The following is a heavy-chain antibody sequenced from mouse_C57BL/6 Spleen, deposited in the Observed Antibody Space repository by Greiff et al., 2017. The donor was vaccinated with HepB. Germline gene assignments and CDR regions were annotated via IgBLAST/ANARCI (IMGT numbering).Heavy chain of an antibody. J-gene: IGHJ3*01. CDR3: ARGSTVVDKSAWFAY. D-gene: IGHD1-1*01. V-gene: IGHV1-22*01. CDR1: GYTFTDYN. Sequence: EVQLQESGPELVKPGASVKMSCKASGYTFTDYNMHWVKQSHGKSLEWIGYINPNNGGTSYNQKFKGKATLTVNNSSSTAYMELRSLTSEDSAVYYCARGSTVVDKSAWFAYWGKGTLVTVSA. CDR2: INPNNGGT.